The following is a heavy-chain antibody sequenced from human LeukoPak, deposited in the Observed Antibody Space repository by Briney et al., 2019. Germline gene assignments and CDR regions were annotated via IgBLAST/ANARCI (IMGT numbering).Heavy chain of an antibody. V-gene: IGHV3-23*01. CDR1: GFSCSTRG. J-gene: IGHJ4*02. CDR2: ISGSGGST. Sequence: GGSLRLSCAASGFSCSTRGMSWVRQAPGKGLEWVSAISGSGGSTYYADSVKGRFTISRDNSKNTLYLQMNSLRAEDTAVYYCAKYGWLQFDYWGQGTLVTVSS. D-gene: IGHD5-24*01. CDR3: AKYGWLQFDY.